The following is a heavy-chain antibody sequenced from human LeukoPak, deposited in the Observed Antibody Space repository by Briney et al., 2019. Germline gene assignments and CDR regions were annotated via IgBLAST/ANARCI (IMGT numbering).Heavy chain of an antibody. CDR2: IIPIFGTA. V-gene: IGHV1-69*05. Sequence: WASVKVPCKASGGTFSSYAISWVRQAPGQGLEWMGRIIPIFGTANYAQKFQGRVTITTDESTSTAYMELSSLRSEDTAVYYCARGGTKKSYYYDSSGFPDAFDIWGQGTMVTVSS. CDR1: GGTFSSYA. D-gene: IGHD3-22*01. J-gene: IGHJ3*02. CDR3: ARGGTKKSYYYDSSGFPDAFDI.